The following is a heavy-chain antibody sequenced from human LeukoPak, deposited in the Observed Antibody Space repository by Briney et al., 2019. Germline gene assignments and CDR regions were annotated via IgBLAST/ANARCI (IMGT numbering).Heavy chain of an antibody. J-gene: IGHJ2*01. CDR3: TRDSTSREFDL. V-gene: IGHV3-33*08. CDR2: VWYDGTHK. D-gene: IGHD6-6*01. CDR1: GFTFSSHW. Sequence: GGSLRLSCAVSGFTFSSHWMSWVRQAPGKGLEWVAVVWYDGTHKYYADSVKGRFTISRDNSKSTLYLQMSSLRVDDTAVYYCTRDSTSREFDLWGRGTLVTVSS.